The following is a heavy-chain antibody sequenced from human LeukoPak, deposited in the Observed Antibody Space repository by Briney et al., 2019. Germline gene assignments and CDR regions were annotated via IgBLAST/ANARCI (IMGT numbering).Heavy chain of an antibody. V-gene: IGHV3-30*02. CDR1: GFTFSSYG. CDR3: AKDPTYYDFWSGPLGY. D-gene: IGHD3-3*01. CDR2: IRYDGSNK. J-gene: IGHJ4*02. Sequence: GGSLRLSCAASGFTFSSYGMHWVRQAPGKGLEWVAFIRYDGSNKYCADSVKGRFTISRDNSKNTLYLQMNSLRAEDTAVYYCAKDPTYYDFWSGPLGYWGQGTLVTVSS.